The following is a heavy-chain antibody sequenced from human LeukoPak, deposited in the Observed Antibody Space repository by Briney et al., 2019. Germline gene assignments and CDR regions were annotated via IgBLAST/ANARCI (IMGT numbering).Heavy chain of an antibody. J-gene: IGHJ4*02. CDR2: INNGGTT. CDR3: ARTARIDYFDY. D-gene: IGHD1-26*01. CDR1: GDSVSSADSY. Sequence: SETLSLTCTVSGDSVSSADSYWSWIRQSPGKGLEWIGYINNGGTTNYNPSLKSRVTISVDKSKNQFSLKLSSVTAADTAVYYCARTARIDYFDYWGQGTLVTVSS. V-gene: IGHV4-61*08.